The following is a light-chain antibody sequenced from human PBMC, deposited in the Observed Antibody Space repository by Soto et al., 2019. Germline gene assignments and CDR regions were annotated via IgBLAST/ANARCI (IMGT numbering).Light chain of an antibody. J-gene: IGKJ1*01. CDR1: QSISSW. CDR2: DAS. CDR3: AQYNSYPWP. V-gene: IGKV1-5*01. Sequence: DIQMTQSPSTLSASVGDRVTTTCRASQSISSWLAWYQQKPGKAPKLLIYDASSLESGVPSRFRGSASGTEFTLTITSMQPKDVATSCCAQYNSYPWPVCQGTTV.